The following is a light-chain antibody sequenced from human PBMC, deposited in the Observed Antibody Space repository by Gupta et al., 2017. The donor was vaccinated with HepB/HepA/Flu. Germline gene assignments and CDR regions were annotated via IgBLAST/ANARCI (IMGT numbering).Light chain of an antibody. CDR2: MVS. J-gene: IGKJ2*01. Sequence: VVLTPSPLSLPVTLGQPASISCTSNRSLVSTDANTYFDCFHQGPGQFPRRLIYMVSTRDSGVQDSLGGSGSGNDLTLKIRRVEAEVLGFYSCMKYTCWPHTFGQGTKLEIK. CDR1: RSLVSTDANTY. CDR3: MKYTCWPHT. V-gene: IGKV2-30*01.